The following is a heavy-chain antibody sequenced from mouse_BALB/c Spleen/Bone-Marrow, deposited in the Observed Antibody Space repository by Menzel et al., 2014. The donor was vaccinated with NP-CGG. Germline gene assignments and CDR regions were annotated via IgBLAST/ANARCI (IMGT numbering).Heavy chain of an antibody. V-gene: IGHV1-19*01. D-gene: IGHD2-1*01. Sequence: VQLQQSGPELVKPGASVKMSCKASGYTFTDYYMDWVKQSHGESFEWIGRVNPYNGGTSYNQKFKGKATLTVDKSSSTAYMELNSLTSEDSAVYYRARGIYYGNYFDYWGQGTTLTVSS. CDR1: GYTFTDYY. CDR3: ARGIYYGNYFDY. CDR2: VNPYNGGT. J-gene: IGHJ2*01.